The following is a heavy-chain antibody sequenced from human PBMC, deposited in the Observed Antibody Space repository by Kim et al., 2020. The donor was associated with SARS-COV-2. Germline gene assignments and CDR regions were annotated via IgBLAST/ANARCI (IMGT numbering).Heavy chain of an antibody. Sequence: GGSLRLSCAASGFTFSSYGMHWVRQAPGKGLEWVAVIWYDGSNKYYADSVKGRFTISRDNSKNTLYLQMNSLRAEDTAVYYCARDHDILTGYLGDVWGQGTTVTVSS. CDR1: GFTFSSYG. J-gene: IGHJ6*02. CDR3: ARDHDILTGYLGDV. D-gene: IGHD3-9*01. CDR2: IWYDGSNK. V-gene: IGHV3-33*01.